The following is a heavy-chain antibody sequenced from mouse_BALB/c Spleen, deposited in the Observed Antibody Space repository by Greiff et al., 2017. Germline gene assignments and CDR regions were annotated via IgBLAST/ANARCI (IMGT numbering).Heavy chain of an antibody. CDR2: IDPANGNT. D-gene: IGHD2-2*01. V-gene: IGHV14-3*02. Sequence: EVQLQESGAELVKPGASVKLSCTASGFNIKDTYMHWVKQRPEQGLEWIGRIDPANGNTKYDPKFQGKATITADTSSNTAYLQLSSLTSEDTAVYYCARRGKWLRRRDYWGQGTSVTVSS. CDR1: GFNIKDTY. CDR3: ARRGKWLRRRDY. J-gene: IGHJ4*01.